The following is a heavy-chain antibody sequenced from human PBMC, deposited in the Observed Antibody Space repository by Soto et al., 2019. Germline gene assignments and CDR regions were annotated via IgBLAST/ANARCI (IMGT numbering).Heavy chain of an antibody. D-gene: IGHD2-15*01. CDR2: IQSGGPT. J-gene: IGHJ6*04. CDR1: GFTVSSKY. CDR3: ARDDVLCDGGRCYGVPLDV. Sequence: EGSLRLSCAASGFTVSSKYMSWVRQAPGKGLEWVSLIQSGGPTYYADSVKGRFTISRDTSENTLHLQMDSLRAEDTAVYYCARDDVLCDGGRCYGVPLDVSGKGTTDIVSS. V-gene: IGHV3-66*01.